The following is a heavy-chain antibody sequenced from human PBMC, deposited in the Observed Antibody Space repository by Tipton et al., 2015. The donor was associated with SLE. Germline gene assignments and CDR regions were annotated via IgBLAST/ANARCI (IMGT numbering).Heavy chain of an antibody. CDR2: INHSGST. CDR3: ARGEQQLVRALDY. J-gene: IGHJ4*02. Sequence: TLSLTCAVYGGSFSGYYWSWIRQPPGKGLEWIGEINHSGSTNYNPSLKSRVTISVDTSKNQFSLKLSSVTAAVTAVYYCARGEQQLVRALDYWGQGTLVTVSS. D-gene: IGHD6-13*01. CDR1: GGSFSGYY. V-gene: IGHV4-34*01.